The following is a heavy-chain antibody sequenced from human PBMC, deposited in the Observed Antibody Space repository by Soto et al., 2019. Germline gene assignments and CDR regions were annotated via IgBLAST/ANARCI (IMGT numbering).Heavy chain of an antibody. J-gene: IGHJ5*02. CDR3: ARPGTHCSGGSCYPSWFDP. Sequence: SETLSLTCTVSGGSTSSSRHYWGWIRQPPGKGLEWIGNIYYSGSTYYNPSLKSRVTISVDTSKNQFSLKLTSVTAADTAVYYCARPGTHCSGGSCYPSWFDPWGQGTLVTVSS. CDR2: IYYSGST. V-gene: IGHV4-39*01. CDR1: GGSTSSSRHY. D-gene: IGHD2-15*01.